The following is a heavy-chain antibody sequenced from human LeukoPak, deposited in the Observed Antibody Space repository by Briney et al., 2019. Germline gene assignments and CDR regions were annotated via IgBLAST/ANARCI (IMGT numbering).Heavy chain of an antibody. CDR2: INPSGGST. CDR3: VRIDYSNAFDI. J-gene: IGHJ3*02. V-gene: IGHV1-46*01. D-gene: IGHD4-11*01. CDR1: GYTFTSYY. Sequence: ASVKVSCKASGYTFTSYYMHWVRQAPGQGLEWMGIINPSGGSTSYAQKFQGRVTISGDTSISTAYMELSSLRSEDTAVYYCVRIDYSNAFDIWGQGTRVTVSS.